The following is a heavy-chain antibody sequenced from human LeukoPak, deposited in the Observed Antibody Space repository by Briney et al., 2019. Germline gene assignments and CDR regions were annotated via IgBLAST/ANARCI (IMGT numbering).Heavy chain of an antibody. D-gene: IGHD3-10*01. J-gene: IGHJ3*02. CDR3: AKDRLWFGDEPDAFDI. CDR2: ISGSGGST. Sequence: GGSLRLSCAASGFTFSTYAMTWVRQAPGKGLDWVSTISGSGGSTYYADSVKGRFTISRDNSKNTLYLQMNSLRAEDTAVYYCAKDRLWFGDEPDAFDIWGQGTMVTVSS. CDR1: GFTFSTYA. V-gene: IGHV3-23*01.